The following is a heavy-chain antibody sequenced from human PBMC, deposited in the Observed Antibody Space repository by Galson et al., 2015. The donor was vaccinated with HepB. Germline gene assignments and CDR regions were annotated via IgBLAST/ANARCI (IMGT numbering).Heavy chain of an antibody. CDR1: GFTFTDHY. J-gene: IGHJ4*02. CDR3: TRDTRVPNH. D-gene: IGHD2-15*01. Sequence: SLRLSCAASGFTFTDHYMSWLRQAPGKGLECLSYISSTSSDTNYADSVKGRFTISRDNAKKSLYLQMNDLRVEDTAVYYCTRDTRVPNHWGQGTLVTVSS. V-gene: IGHV3-11*06. CDR2: ISSTSSDT.